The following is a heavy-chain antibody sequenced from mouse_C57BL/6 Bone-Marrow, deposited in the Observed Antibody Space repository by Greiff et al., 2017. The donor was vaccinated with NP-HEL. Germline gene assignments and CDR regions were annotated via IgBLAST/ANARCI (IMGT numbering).Heavy chain of an antibody. D-gene: IGHD1-1*01. V-gene: IGHV1-72*01. Sequence: QVQLQQPGAELVKPGASVKLSCKASGYTFTSYWMHWVKQRPGRGLEWIGRIDPNSGGTKYNEKFKSKATLPVDKPSSTAYMQLSSLTSEDSSVYYWARDYGSSYDWYFEVWGTGTTVTVSS. J-gene: IGHJ1*03. CDR3: ARDYGSSYDWYFEV. CDR1: GYTFTSYW. CDR2: IDPNSGGT.